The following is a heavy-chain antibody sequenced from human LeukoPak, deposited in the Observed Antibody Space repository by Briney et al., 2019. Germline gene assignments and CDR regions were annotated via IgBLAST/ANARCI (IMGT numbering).Heavy chain of an antibody. CDR1: GFTFSSYA. CDR3: AKGYLSGSCRWFDP. D-gene: IGHD3-10*01. J-gene: IGHJ5*02. CDR2: ISGSGGDT. Sequence: GSLRLSCAASGFTFSSYAMSWVRQAPGKGLEWVSSISGSGGDTNYADSVKGRFAISRDNAKDTLFLQMNSLRADDTAVYYCAKGYLSGSCRWFDPWGQGTLVTVSS. V-gene: IGHV3-23*01.